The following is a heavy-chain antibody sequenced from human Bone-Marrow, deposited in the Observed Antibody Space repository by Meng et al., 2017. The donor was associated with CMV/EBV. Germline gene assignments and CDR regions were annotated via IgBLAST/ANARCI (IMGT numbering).Heavy chain of an antibody. CDR3: AREWELLVNWFDP. V-gene: IGHV4-30-4*08. CDR1: GGSISSGDYY. D-gene: IGHD1-26*01. J-gene: IGHJ5*02. Sequence: SETLSLTCTVSGGSISSGDYYWSWIRQPPGKGLEWIGYIYYSGSTYYNPSLKSRVTISVDTSKNQFSLKLSSVTAADTAVYYCAREWELLVNWFDPWGQGTLVTVSS. CDR2: IYYSGST.